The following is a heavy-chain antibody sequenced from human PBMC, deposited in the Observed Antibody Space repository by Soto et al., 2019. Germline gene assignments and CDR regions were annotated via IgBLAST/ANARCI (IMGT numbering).Heavy chain of an antibody. V-gene: IGHV1-18*01. CDR2: ISAYTDNP. J-gene: IGHJ5*02. D-gene: IGHD2-2*01. Sequence: QVQLVQSGGEVKKPGASVKVSCKASGYTFTNYGVTWVRQAPGQGLEWMEWISAYTDNPNYAQKFQGRVTMTIDTSTTTAYMDLRSLTSDDTAVYYCARVIPGAEAWFGPWGQGTLVTVSS. CDR3: ARVIPGAEAWFGP. CDR1: GYTFTNYG.